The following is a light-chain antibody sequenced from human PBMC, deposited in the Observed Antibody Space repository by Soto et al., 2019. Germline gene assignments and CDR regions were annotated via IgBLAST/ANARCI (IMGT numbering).Light chain of an antibody. V-gene: IGKV3-15*01. CDR3: QQYHNWPIP. CDR1: QYVSSF. Sequence: IVVTQSPATLSLSPGERATLSCRASQYVSSFLAWHQQKPGQAPRILMYDASTRATGISARFSGSGSGTEFTLTISSLQSEDFAVYYCQQYHNWPIPFGQGTRLEI. CDR2: DAS. J-gene: IGKJ5*01.